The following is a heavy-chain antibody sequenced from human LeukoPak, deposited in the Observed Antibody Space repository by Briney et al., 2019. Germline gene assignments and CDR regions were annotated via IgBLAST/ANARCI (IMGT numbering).Heavy chain of an antibody. D-gene: IGHD3-10*01. V-gene: IGHV3-48*03. CDR2: ISASGNTI. Sequence: GGSLRLSCATSGFTFNSYEMNWFRQAPGKGLEWVSYISASGNTIYYADSVKGRFTISRDNAKDSLYLQMNSVRVEDTAVYYCARESPGGYWGQGTLVTVSS. J-gene: IGHJ4*02. CDR1: GFTFNSYE. CDR3: ARESPGGY.